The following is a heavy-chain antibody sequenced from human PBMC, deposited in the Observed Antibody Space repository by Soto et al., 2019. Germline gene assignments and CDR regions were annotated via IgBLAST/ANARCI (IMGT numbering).Heavy chain of an antibody. CDR3: AKDIRVLSGAYYFDN. D-gene: IGHD7-27*01. V-gene: IGHV3-23*01. J-gene: IGHJ4*02. CDR2: ISGSGSIT. CDR1: GFSFSSYA. Sequence: EVQLLESGGGLVQPGGSLRLSCAASGFSFSSYAMTWVRQAPGKGLEWVSAISGSGSITYYADSVKGRFTISRDNSKNTLDLQMNSLRAEDTAVYYCAKDIRVLSGAYYFDNWCQGILVTGSS.